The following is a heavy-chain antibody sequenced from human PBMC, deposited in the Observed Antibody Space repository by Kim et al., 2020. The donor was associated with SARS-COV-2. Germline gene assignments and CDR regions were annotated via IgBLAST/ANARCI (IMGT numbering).Heavy chain of an antibody. D-gene: IGHD1-26*01. J-gene: IGHJ3*02. Sequence: ADSVKGRFTISRDNSKNTLYLQMNSLRAEDTAVYYCAKDQESHSDDAFDIWGQGTMVTVSS. V-gene: IGHV3-23*01. CDR3: AKDQESHSDDAFDI.